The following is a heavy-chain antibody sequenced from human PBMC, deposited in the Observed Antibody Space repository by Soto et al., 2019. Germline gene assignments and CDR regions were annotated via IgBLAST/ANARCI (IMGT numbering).Heavy chain of an antibody. CDR2: IYHSGST. CDR3: ARGRLKHYYGSGSYYNVGGRYYYMDV. Sequence: PSETLSLTCTVSGGSISSYYWSWIRQPPGKGLEWIGDIYHSGSTNYNPSLKSRVTISVDTSKNQFSLKLSSVTAADTAVYYCARGRLKHYYGSGSYYNVGGRYYYMDVWGKGTTVTVSS. J-gene: IGHJ6*03. CDR1: GGSISSYY. D-gene: IGHD3-10*01. V-gene: IGHV4-59*12.